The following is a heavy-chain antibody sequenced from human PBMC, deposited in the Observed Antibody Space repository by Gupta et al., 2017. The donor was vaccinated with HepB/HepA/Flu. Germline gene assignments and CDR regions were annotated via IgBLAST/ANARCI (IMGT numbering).Heavy chain of an antibody. D-gene: IGHD6-6*01. CDR3: ARGGRSSSSFVLKSGYYYMDV. CDR2: MNPNSGNT. J-gene: IGHJ6*03. V-gene: IGHV1-8*03. CDR1: GYTFTSYD. Sequence: QVQLVQSGAEVKKPGASVKVSCKASGYTFTSYDINWVRQATGQGLEWMGWMNPNSGNTGYAQKFQGRVTITRNTSISTAYMELSSLRSEDTAVYYCARGGRSSSSFVLKSGYYYMDVWGKGTTVTVSS.